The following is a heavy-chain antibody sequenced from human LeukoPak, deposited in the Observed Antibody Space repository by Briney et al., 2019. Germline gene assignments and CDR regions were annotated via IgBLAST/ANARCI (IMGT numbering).Heavy chain of an antibody. V-gene: IGHV3-30*02. Sequence: PGGSLRLSCVVSGITLSNYGMHWVRQAPGKGLEWVAVIWYDGSNKYYADSVKGRFTISRDNSKNTLYLQMNSLRAEDTAVYYCAKGSGSNGWYPSYYYYMDVWGKGTTVTVSS. D-gene: IGHD6-19*01. CDR3: AKGSGSNGWYPSYYYYMDV. J-gene: IGHJ6*03. CDR1: GITLSNYG. CDR2: IWYDGSNK.